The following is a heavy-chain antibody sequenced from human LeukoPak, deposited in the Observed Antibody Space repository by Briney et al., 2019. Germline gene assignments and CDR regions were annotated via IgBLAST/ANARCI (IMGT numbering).Heavy chain of an antibody. J-gene: IGHJ4*02. CDR2: INKSGST. V-gene: IGHV4-34*01. D-gene: IGHD1-14*01. Sequence: SETLSLTCAVSGGTFSGYYWSWIRQPPGKGLEWIGEINKSGSTNYNPSLKSRVTISVDASTNQFSLKLSSVTAADTAVYYCARIHPWATGGDYFDYWGQGTLVTVSS. CDR3: ARIHPWATGGDYFDY. CDR1: GGTFSGYY.